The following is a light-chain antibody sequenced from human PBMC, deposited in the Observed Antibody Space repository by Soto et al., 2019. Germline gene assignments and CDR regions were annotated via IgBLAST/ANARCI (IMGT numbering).Light chain of an antibody. J-gene: IGLJ1*01. CDR2: DVS. Sequence: SALTQPASVSGSPGQSITISCTGTSNDVGYYNYVSWYQQHPGKAPNLLIYDVSHLPSGVSIRFSGSKSGNTASLTIFGLQAEDEADYYCSSYTSSSLRYVFGTGTKVTVL. CDR1: SNDVGYYNY. CDR3: SSYTSSSLRYV. V-gene: IGLV2-14*03.